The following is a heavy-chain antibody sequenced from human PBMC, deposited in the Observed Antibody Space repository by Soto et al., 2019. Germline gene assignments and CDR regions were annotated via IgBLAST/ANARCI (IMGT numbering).Heavy chain of an antibody. J-gene: IGHJ4*02. CDR2: ISYDGSNK. Sequence: QVQLVESGGGVVQPGRSLRLSCAASGFTFSSYGMHWVRQAPGKGLEWVAVISYDGSNKYYADSVKGRFTISRDNSNNTLYLQMNSLRAEDTAVYYCAKVLFSYGDYAFDYWGQGTLVTVSS. V-gene: IGHV3-30*18. D-gene: IGHD4-17*01. CDR1: GFTFSSYG. CDR3: AKVLFSYGDYAFDY.